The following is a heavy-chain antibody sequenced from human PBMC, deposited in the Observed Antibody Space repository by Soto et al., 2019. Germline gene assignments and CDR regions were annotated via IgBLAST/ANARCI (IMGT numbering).Heavy chain of an antibody. V-gene: IGHV4-34*01. CDR1: NGSFTGHY. J-gene: IGHJ4*02. CDR3: ARGHGRFAH. Sequence: QVQLQQWGAGLLKPSETLSLTCGVYNGSFTGHYWAWIRQAPGKGLEWIGEINHSGFANYNPSLKSPVAISLDTSKTQFSLSLTSVTVADRAIYYCARGHGRFAHWGQGTLVTVSS. CDR2: INHSGFA.